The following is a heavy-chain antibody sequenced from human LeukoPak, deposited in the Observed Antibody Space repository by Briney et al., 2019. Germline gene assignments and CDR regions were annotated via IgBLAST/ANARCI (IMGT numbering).Heavy chain of an antibody. D-gene: IGHD3-10*01. CDR2: INHSGST. J-gene: IGHJ5*02. V-gene: IGHV4-34*01. CDR3: ARRYGSGSYRWFDP. CDR1: GGSFSGYY. Sequence: SETLSLTCAVYGGSFSGYYWSWIRQPPGKGLEWIGEINHSGSTNYNPSLKSRVTISVDTSKNQFSPKLSSVTAADTAVYYCARRYGSGSYRWFDPWGQGTLVTVSS.